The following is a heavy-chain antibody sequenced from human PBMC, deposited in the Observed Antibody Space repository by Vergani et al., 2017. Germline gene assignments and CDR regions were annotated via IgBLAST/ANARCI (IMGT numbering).Heavy chain of an antibody. Sequence: QVQLQESGPGLVKPSETLYLTCTVSGGSISSYHWSWIRQPPGKGMEWIWYIYYSGSTNYNPSLKSRFTISVDTSKNQFSRKLSSVTAADTAGYYCARAPHDAFDIWGQGTMVTVSS. J-gene: IGHJ3*02. CDR3: ARAPHDAFDI. V-gene: IGHV4-59*01. CDR1: GGSISSYH. CDR2: IYYSGST.